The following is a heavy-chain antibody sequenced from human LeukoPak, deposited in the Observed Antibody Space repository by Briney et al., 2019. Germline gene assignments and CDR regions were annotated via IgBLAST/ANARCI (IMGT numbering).Heavy chain of an antibody. V-gene: IGHV4-4*07. Sequence: SETLSLTCTVSGVSISSYYWTWIRQPAGKGLEWIGRIYISRGTNYNPSLKSRVTMSVDTSKNQFSLKLSSVTAADTAVFYCARDSSGWSYFDYWGQGTLVTVSS. CDR2: IYISRGT. CDR3: ARDSSGWSYFDY. J-gene: IGHJ4*02. CDR1: GVSISSYY. D-gene: IGHD6-19*01.